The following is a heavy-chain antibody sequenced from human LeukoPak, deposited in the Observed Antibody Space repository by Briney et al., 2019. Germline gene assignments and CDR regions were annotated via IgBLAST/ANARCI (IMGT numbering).Heavy chain of an antibody. D-gene: IGHD3-22*01. CDR1: GFTVSSNY. V-gene: IGHV3-53*01. Sequence: GGSLRLSCAASGFTVSSNYMTWVRQAPGKGLEWVSVIYSGGSTYYADSVKGRFTISRDNSKNTLYLQMNSLRAEDTAVYYCARMYYYDSSGPGPFDYWGQGTLVTVSS. CDR2: IYSGGST. CDR3: ARMYYYDSSGPGPFDY. J-gene: IGHJ4*02.